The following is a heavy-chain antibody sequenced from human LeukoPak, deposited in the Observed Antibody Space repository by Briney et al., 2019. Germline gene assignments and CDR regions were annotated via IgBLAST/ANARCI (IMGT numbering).Heavy chain of an antibody. CDR3: ARDQIIRSGSYTAMDV. Sequence: SETLSLTCTVSGGSVSSGGFYWSWIRQPPGKGLDWIGYIYYSGSTNYNPFLKSRGTISIDTSKNQFSLKLSSVTAADTAVYYCARDQIIRSGSYTAMDVWGQGITVTVSS. CDR2: IYYSGST. CDR1: GGSVSSGGFY. V-gene: IGHV4-61*08. D-gene: IGHD3-10*01. J-gene: IGHJ6*02.